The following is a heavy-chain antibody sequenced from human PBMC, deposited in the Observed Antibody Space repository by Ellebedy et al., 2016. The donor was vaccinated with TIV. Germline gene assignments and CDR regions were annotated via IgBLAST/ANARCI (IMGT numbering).Heavy chain of an antibody. J-gene: IGHJ4*02. CDR2: IYHSGST. Sequence: SETLSLXXAVSGGSISSSNWWSWVRQPPGKGLEWIGEIYHSGSTNYNPSLKSRVTISVDTSKNQFSLKLSSVTAADTAVYYCARGRTYERVVVAATLDYWGQGTLVTVSS. V-gene: IGHV4-4*02. CDR3: ARGRTYERVVVAATLDY. D-gene: IGHD2-15*01. CDR1: GGSISSSNW.